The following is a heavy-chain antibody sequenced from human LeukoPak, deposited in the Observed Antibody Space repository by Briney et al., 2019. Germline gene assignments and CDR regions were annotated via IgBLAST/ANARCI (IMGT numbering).Heavy chain of an antibody. D-gene: IGHD1-20*01. CDR2: IYYTGST. Sequence: TSETLSLTCTVSGGSISSSSYYWGWIRQPPGKGLEWIGSIYYTGSTYYNPSLKSRVTISVDTPKNQFSLKLSSVTAADTAVYYCARINWNELDYWGQGTLVTVSS. V-gene: IGHV4-39*01. J-gene: IGHJ4*02. CDR1: GGSISSSSYY. CDR3: ARINWNELDY.